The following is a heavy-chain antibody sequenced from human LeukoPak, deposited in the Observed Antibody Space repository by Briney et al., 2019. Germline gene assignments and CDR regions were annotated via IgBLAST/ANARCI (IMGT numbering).Heavy chain of an antibody. Sequence: ASVKVSCKASGYTFTSYGISWVRQAPGQGLEWMGGIIPIFGTANYAQKFQGRVTITTDESTSTAYMELSSLRSEDTAVYYCARGLTGYSSPKDYYYMDVWGKGTTVTVSS. D-gene: IGHD6-13*01. J-gene: IGHJ6*03. CDR3: ARGLTGYSSPKDYYYMDV. CDR2: IIPIFGTA. V-gene: IGHV1-69*05. CDR1: GYTFTSYG.